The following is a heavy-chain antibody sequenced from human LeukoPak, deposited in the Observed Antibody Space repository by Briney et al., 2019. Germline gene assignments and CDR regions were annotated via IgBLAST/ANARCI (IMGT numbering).Heavy chain of an antibody. CDR2: ISGSGGST. CDR3: AKDRDYYDSSGYSFDAFDI. J-gene: IGHJ3*02. V-gene: IGHV3-23*01. CDR1: GFTFSSYA. Sequence: GGSLRLSCAASGFTFSSYAMSSVRQAPGKGLEWVSAISGSGGSTYYADSVKGRFTISRDNSKTTLYLQMNSLRAEDTAVYYCAKDRDYYDSSGYSFDAFDIWGQGTMVTVSS. D-gene: IGHD3-22*01.